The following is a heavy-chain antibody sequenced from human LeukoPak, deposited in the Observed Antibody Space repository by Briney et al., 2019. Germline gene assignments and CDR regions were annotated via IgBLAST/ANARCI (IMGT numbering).Heavy chain of an antibody. V-gene: IGHV4-34*12. CDR1: GGSFSGYY. D-gene: IGHD2-2*01. Sequence: PSETLSLTCAVYGGSFSGYYWSWIRQPPGKGLEWSGEVIRSGSTNYKPSLTSRVTIPMDTSKNQFCLKLTSVTAANPAVCYFATKPGGPCSSANCYREALWGRGTLVTVSS. CDR3: ATKPGGPCSSANCYREAL. CDR2: VIRSGST. J-gene: IGHJ4*02.